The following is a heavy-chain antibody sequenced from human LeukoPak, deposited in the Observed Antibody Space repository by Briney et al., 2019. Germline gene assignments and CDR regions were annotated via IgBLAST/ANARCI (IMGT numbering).Heavy chain of an antibody. CDR1: GFTFSSYA. D-gene: IGHD6-13*01. Sequence: PGGSLRLSCAASGFTFSSYAMRWVRQAPGKGLEWVAVISYDGSNKYYADSVKGRFTISRDNSKNTLYLQMNSLRAEDTAVYYCAKDRRPNSYSSSWLDYWGQGTLITVSS. J-gene: IGHJ4*02. V-gene: IGHV3-30*04. CDR2: ISYDGSNK. CDR3: AKDRRPNSYSSSWLDY.